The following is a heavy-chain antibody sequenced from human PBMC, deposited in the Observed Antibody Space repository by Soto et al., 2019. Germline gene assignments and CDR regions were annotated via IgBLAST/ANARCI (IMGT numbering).Heavy chain of an antibody. D-gene: IGHD4-4*01. Sequence: SETLSLTCTVSGDSASRSGSYWGWFRQPPGKGLDWNGTIYYSRTPFYTPPLKTRHTLTEDTSKAQVYLKLNSVPPADTAVYYCAGRHDYSNSTEFTWFDTWGQGTQVTVSS. CDR2: IYYSRTP. V-gene: IGHV4-39*01. CDR3: AGRHDYSNSTEFTWFDT. CDR1: GDSASRSGSY. J-gene: IGHJ5*02.